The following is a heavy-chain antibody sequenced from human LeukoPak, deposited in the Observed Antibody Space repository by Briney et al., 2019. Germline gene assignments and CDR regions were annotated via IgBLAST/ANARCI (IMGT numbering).Heavy chain of an antibody. J-gene: IGHJ4*02. V-gene: IGHV3-15*01. CDR2: IKSKTDGGTT. CDR1: GFTFSNAW. CDR3: TTARMIYCGGDCPDY. D-gene: IGHD2-21*02. Sequence: GGSLRLSCAASGFTFSNAWMSWVRQAPGKGLEWVGRIKSKTDGGTTDYAAPVKGRFTISRDDSKNTLYLQMNSLKTEDTAVYYCTTARMIYCGGDCPDYWGQGTLVTVSS.